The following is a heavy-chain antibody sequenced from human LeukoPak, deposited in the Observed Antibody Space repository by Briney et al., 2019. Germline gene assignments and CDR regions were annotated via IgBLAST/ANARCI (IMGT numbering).Heavy chain of an antibody. D-gene: IGHD1-26*01. V-gene: IGHV3-74*01. Sequence: GGSLRLSCAASGFTFSSYWMHWVRQAPGKGLVWVSRINTDGSSTSYADSVKGRFTISRDNAKNTLYLQMNSLRAEDTAVYYCARTTFGGSYPRHAFDIWGQGTMVTVSS. CDR3: ARTTFGGSYPRHAFDI. CDR2: INTDGSST. J-gene: IGHJ3*02. CDR1: GFTFSSYW.